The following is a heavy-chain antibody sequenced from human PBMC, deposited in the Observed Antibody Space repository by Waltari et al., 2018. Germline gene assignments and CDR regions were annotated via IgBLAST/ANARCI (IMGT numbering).Heavy chain of an antibody. CDR2: SNPNSGNA. D-gene: IGHD3-10*01. V-gene: IGHV1-8*01. CDR1: GYTFTSYD. CDR3: ARGSGERGDAFDI. J-gene: IGHJ3*02. Sequence: QVQLVQSGAEVKKPGASVKVSCKASGYTFTSYDINWVRRATGQGLEWMGWSNPNSGNAGYAKKFQGRVTMTRNTSISTAYMELSSLRSEDTAVYYCARGSGERGDAFDIWGQGTMVTVSS.